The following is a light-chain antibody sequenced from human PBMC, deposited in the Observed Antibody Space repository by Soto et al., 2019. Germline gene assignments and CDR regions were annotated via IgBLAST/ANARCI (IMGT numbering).Light chain of an antibody. J-gene: IGKJ1*01. V-gene: IGKV3-11*01. CDR3: QQYGSSPPT. CDR1: QSVGNN. CDR2: EAS. Sequence: EIVLTQSPATLSLSPGERATLSLRASQSVGNNLAWYQQKPGQAPGLLIYEASTRATGIPARFSGSGSGTDFTLTISSLEPEDFAVYYCQQYGSSPPTFGQGTKVDIK.